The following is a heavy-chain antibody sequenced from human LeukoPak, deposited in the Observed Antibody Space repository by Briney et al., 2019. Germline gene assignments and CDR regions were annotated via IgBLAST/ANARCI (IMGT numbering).Heavy chain of an antibody. CDR3: ARDHDYGDYSGSFRY. J-gene: IGHJ4*02. D-gene: IGHD4-17*01. V-gene: IGHV3-30*04. Sequence: PGGSLRLSCAASGFTFSSYAMRGVRQAPGKGLGGVAVISYDGSNKYYADSVRGRFTISRDNSRNTLYLQMNSLRAEDTAVYYCARDHDYGDYSGSFRYWGQGTLVTVSS. CDR2: ISYDGSNK. CDR1: GFTFSSYA.